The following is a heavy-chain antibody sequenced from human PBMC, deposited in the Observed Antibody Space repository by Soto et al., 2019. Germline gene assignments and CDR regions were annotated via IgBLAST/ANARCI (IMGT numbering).Heavy chain of an antibody. CDR1: GYTFTTYY. V-gene: IGHV1-46*01. J-gene: IGHJ5*02. Sequence: QGQLVQSGAEVKKPGASVKVSCKASGYTFTTYYIHWMRQAPGQGLEWMGMFNPYTGGTRYAHKFQGRVTMTGDKSTSTGYMEMSRLRSDDTAVYYCATLSGEIGTAFDPWGQGTLVTVSS. CDR2: FNPYTGGT. CDR3: ATLSGEIGTAFDP. D-gene: IGHD1-1*01.